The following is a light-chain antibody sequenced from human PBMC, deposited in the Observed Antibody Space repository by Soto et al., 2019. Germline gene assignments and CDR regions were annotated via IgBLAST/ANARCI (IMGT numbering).Light chain of an antibody. J-gene: IGLJ1*01. Sequence: QSVLTQPRSVSGSPGQSVTISCTGASSDVGGYNYVSWYQQHPGKAPKLMIYDVSKRPSGLPDRFSGSKSGNTASLTISGLQAEDEADYYCCSYATSYTDVFGTGTKLTVL. CDR3: CSYATSYTDV. V-gene: IGLV2-11*01. CDR2: DVS. CDR1: SSDVGGYNY.